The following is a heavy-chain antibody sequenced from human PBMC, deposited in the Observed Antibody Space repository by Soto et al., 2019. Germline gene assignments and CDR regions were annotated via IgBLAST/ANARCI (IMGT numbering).Heavy chain of an antibody. J-gene: IGHJ6*02. V-gene: IGHV1-69*12. CDR1: GGTFSSYA. CDR3: ASVRGYSGYDFDYYYGIDV. Sequence: QVQLVQSGAEVKKPGSSVKVSCKASGGTFSSYAISWVRQAPGQGLEWMGGIIPIFGTANYAQKFQGRVTITADESTSTAYMELSSVRSEDTAVDYCASVRGYSGYDFDYYYGIDVWGQGTTVTVSS. CDR2: IIPIFGTA. D-gene: IGHD5-12*01.